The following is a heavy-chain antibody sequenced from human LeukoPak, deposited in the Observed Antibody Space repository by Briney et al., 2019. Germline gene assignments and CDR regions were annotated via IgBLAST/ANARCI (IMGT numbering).Heavy chain of an antibody. V-gene: IGHV4-61*08. CDR3: ARHAGRYANWFDP. D-gene: IGHD2-15*01. CDR2: IYYGGNT. CDR1: GGSFNSDDYY. J-gene: IGHJ5*02. Sequence: PSETLSLTCGVSGGSFNSDDYYWNWIRQPPGRGLEWIGYIYYGGNTNYNPSLRSRVTISMDTSKNQFSLKVNSVTAADTAVYYCARHAGRYANWFDPWGQGTLVTVSS.